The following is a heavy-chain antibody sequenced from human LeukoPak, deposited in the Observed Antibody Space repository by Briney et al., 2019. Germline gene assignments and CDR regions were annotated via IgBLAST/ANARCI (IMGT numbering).Heavy chain of an antibody. CDR2: INPSGGST. D-gene: IGHD4-17*01. Sequence: GASVKVSCKASGYTFTNYYMHWVRQAPGQGLEWMGIINPSGGSTSYAQKFQGRVTMTGDTSTSTVYMELSSLRSEDTAVYYCARDLTVTTYYYYGMDVWGQGTTVTVSS. CDR1: GYTFTNYY. J-gene: IGHJ6*02. CDR3: ARDLTVTTYYYYGMDV. V-gene: IGHV1-46*01.